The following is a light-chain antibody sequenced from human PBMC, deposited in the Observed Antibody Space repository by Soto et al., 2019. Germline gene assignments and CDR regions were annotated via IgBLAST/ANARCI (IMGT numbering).Light chain of an antibody. V-gene: IGKV3-20*01. CDR1: RSLSDNH. J-gene: IGKJ1*01. Sequence: EIVLTHSPGTLSLSPCERASLSFRASRSLSDNHLAWYQQRPGQAPRLLIYGSSSRATGIPDRFSGSGSGTDFTLTISRLEPEDSAVYFCQHYSSQTFGQGTKVDIK. CDR3: QHYSSQT. CDR2: GSS.